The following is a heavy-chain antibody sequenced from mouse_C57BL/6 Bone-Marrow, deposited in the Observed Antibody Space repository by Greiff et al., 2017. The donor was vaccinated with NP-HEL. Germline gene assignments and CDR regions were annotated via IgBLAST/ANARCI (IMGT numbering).Heavy chain of an antibody. D-gene: IGHD1-1*01. CDR2: ISSGGSYT. V-gene: IGHV5-6*02. CDR1: GFTFSSYG. CDR3: ARHATVVASHAMDY. Sequence: EVMLVESGGDLVKPGGSLKLSCAASGFTFSSYGMSWVRQTPDKRLEWVATISSGGSYTYYPDSVKGRFTISRDNAKNTLYLQMSSLKSEDTAMYYCARHATVVASHAMDYWGQGTSVTVSS. J-gene: IGHJ4*01.